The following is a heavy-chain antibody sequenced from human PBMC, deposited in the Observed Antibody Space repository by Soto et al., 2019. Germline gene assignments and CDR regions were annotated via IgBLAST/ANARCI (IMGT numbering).Heavy chain of an antibody. CDR1: GGSISSSSYY. D-gene: IGHD3-10*01. CDR2: IYYSGST. CDR3: ARSMVRGVIPPGY. V-gene: IGHV4-39*01. Sequence: SETLSLTCTVSGGSISSSSYYWGWIRQPPGKGLEWIGIIYYSGSTYYNPSLKSRVTISVDTSKNQYSLKLSSVTDADTAVYYGARSMVRGVIPPGYWGQGTLVTRLL. J-gene: IGHJ4*02.